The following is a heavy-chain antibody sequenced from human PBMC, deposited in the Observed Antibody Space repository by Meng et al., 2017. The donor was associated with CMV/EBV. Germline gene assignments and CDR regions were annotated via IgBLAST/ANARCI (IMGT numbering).Heavy chain of an antibody. V-gene: IGHV3-23*01. CDR3: ARSLTGTGYFFDY. Sequence: ESLKISCATSGFTFNIYAITWVRQAPGKGLEWVSSISGNSGSTYYADSVKGRFTISRDNSKNTLYLQMNSLRAEDTAVYYCARSLTGTGYFFDYWGQGTLVTVSS. CDR1: GFTFNIYA. J-gene: IGHJ4*02. D-gene: IGHD1/OR15-1a*01. CDR2: ISGNSGST.